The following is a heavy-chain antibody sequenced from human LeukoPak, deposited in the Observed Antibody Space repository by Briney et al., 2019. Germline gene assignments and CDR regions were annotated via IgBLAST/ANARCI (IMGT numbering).Heavy chain of an antibody. V-gene: IGHV1-2*02. CDR1: GYTFTGYY. CDR3: ARASDGYYYDSRGAFDI. CDR2: INPNSGGT. D-gene: IGHD3-22*01. J-gene: IGHJ3*02. Sequence: ASVKVSCKASGYTFTGYYMHWVRQAPGQGLEWMGWINPNSGGTNYAQKFQGRVTMTRDTSISTAYMELSRLRSDDTAVYYCARASDGYYYDSRGAFDIWGQGTMVTVSS.